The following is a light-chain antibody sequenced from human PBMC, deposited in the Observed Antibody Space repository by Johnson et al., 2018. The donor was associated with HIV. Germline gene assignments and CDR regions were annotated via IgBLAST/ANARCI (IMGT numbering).Light chain of an antibody. J-gene: IGLJ1*01. CDR3: GTWDSRRSAGV. CDR2: DNN. CDR1: SSNIGNNY. Sequence: HSVLTQPPSVSAAPGQKVTISCSGSSSNIGNNYVSWYQQLPGTAPKLLIYDNNKRPSGIPDRFSGSKSGTSATLGITGLQTGDEADYSCGTWDSRRSAGVFGTGTKVTVL. V-gene: IGLV1-51*01.